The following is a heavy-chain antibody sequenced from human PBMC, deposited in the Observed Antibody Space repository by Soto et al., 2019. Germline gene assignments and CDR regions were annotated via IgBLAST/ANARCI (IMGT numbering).Heavy chain of an antibody. Sequence: QGQVVPSGAEVKKSGASVNVSCKASGDTFSKHTISWVRPAPGPGLGGMGKIIPILGVANYAQKFQGRVTITADKSTTTAYMELSSLRSADTAVYYCARVAEMGTVTEGYYYYMDVWGKGTTVTVSS. CDR3: ARVAEMGTVTEGYYYYMDV. CDR1: GDTFSKHT. D-gene: IGHD4-17*01. J-gene: IGHJ6*03. CDR2: IIPILGVA. V-gene: IGHV1-69*04.